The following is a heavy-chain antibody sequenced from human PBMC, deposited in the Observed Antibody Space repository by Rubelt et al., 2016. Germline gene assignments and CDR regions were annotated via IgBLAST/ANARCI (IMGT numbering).Heavy chain of an antibody. CDR1: GYSISSGYY. CDR2: IYYSGST. D-gene: IGHD4-17*01. Sequence: QVQLQESGPGLVKPSETLSLTCTVSGYSISSGYYWGWIRQPPGKGLEWIGYIYYSGSTNYNPSLKSRVTISVDTSKNQFSLKLSSVTAADTAVYYCASRPDYGVDWFDPWGQGTLVTVSS. J-gene: IGHJ5*02. V-gene: IGHV4-38-2*02. CDR3: ASRPDYGVDWFDP.